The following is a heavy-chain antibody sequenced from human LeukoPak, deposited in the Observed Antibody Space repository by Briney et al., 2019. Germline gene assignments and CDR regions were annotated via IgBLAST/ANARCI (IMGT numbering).Heavy chain of an antibody. CDR2: ISAYNGNT. CDR3: ATYYYDFWSGYYPEDAFDI. V-gene: IGHV1-18*01. J-gene: IGHJ3*02. Sequence: ASVKVSCKASGYTFTSYGISWVRQAPGQGLEWMGWISAYNGNTNYAQKLQGRVTMTTDTSTSTAYMELSSLRSEDTAVYYCATYYYDFWSGYYPEDAFDIWGQGTMVTVSS. CDR1: GYTFTSYG. D-gene: IGHD3-3*01.